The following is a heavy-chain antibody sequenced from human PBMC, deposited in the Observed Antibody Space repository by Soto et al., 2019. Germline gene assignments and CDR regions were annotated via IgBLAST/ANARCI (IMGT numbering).Heavy chain of an antibody. J-gene: IGHJ4*02. CDR2: ITTSSSYI. CDR1: GFSFSSYS. V-gene: IGHV3-21*01. CDR3: AKGGWIQLRGVDY. Sequence: PGGSLRLSCAASGFSFSSYSMNWVRQAPGKGLEWVASITTSSSYIQYADSVKGRFTISRDNAKNSLYLQMDSLGVEDTAVYYCAKGGWIQLRGVDYWGQGTLVTVSS. D-gene: IGHD5-18*01.